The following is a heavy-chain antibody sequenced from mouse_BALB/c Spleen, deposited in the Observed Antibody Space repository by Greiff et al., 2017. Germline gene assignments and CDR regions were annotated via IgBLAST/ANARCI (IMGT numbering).Heavy chain of an antibody. CDR3: ARDRNRYYAMDY. Sequence: EVQGVESGGGLVQPGGSLKLSCAASGFTFSSYGMSWVRQTPDKRLELVATINSNGGSTYYPDSVKGRFTISRDNAKNTLYLQMSSLKSEDTAMYYCARDRNRYYAMDYWGQGTSVTVSS. D-gene: IGHD2-14*01. J-gene: IGHJ4*01. CDR2: INSNGGST. V-gene: IGHV5-6-3*01. CDR1: GFTFSSYG.